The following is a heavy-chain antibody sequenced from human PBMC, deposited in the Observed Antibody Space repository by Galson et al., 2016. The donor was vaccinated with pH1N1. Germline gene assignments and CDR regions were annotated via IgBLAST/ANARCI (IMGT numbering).Heavy chain of an antibody. D-gene: IGHD4-17*01. J-gene: IGHJ4*02. CDR1: EFTLQTYP. CDR2: INQDGTEK. CDR3: SRDGDARGDYRPWGDY. V-gene: IGHV3-7*03. Sequence: SLRLSCVAFEFTLQTYPMSWVRRVPGKGLEWVANINQDGTEKNYADSVKGRFIISRDVAKNSLYLQMSRLTAEDTATYFCSRDGDARGDYRPWGDYWGQGSLVIVSS.